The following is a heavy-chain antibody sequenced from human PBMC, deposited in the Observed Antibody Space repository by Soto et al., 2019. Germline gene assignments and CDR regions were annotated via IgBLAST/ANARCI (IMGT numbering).Heavy chain of an antibody. V-gene: IGHV3-11*01. CDR3: ARDTAFGSSGFFDP. Sequence: SLRPSCVASIFTFSDYYMTWIRQAPGKGLEWVSHISDSGTSIYYADSVKGRFTISRDNANKSLYLHMNSLRVEDTAVYYCARDTAFGSSGFFDPWGKGTLVTVSS. CDR2: ISDSGTSI. J-gene: IGHJ5*02. D-gene: IGHD3-16*01. CDR1: IFTFSDYY.